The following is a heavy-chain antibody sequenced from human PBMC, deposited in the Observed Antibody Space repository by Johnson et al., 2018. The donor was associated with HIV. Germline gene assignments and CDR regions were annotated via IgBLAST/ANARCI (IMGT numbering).Heavy chain of an antibody. J-gene: IGHJ3*02. Sequence: ESGGGLVQPGRSLRLSCAASGFTFDDYAMHWVRQAPGKGLEWVSGISWNSGSIGYADSVKGRFTISRDNATNSLFLQMNIVRDEDTAVYYCVRGGAVAPSSGFDIWGQGTKVTVSS. CDR3: VRGGAVAPSSGFDI. CDR1: GFTFDDYA. CDR2: ISWNSGSI. D-gene: IGHD6-19*01. V-gene: IGHV3-9*01.